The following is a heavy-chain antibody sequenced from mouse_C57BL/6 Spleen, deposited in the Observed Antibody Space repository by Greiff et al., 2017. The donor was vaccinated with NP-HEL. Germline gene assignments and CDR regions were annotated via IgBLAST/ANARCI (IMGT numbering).Heavy chain of an antibody. Sequence: EVQVVESGGGLVKPGGSLKLSCAASGFTFSSYAMSWVRQTPEKRLEWVATISDGGSYTYYPDNVKGRFTISRDNAKNNLYLQMSHLKSEDTAMYYCARDGLAYWYFDVWGTGTTVTVSS. D-gene: IGHD4-1*01. CDR3: ARDGLAYWYFDV. V-gene: IGHV5-4*01. CDR1: GFTFSSYA. J-gene: IGHJ1*03. CDR2: ISDGGSYT.